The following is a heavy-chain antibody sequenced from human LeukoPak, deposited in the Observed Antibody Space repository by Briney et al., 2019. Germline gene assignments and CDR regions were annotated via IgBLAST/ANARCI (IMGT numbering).Heavy chain of an antibody. V-gene: IGHV4-34*01. CDR2: INHSGST. Sequence: SETLSLTCAVYGGSFSGYYWSWIRQPPGKGLEWIGEINHSGSTNYNPSLKSRVAISVDKSENHISLKLTSVTAADTAVYYCAREGGPYRPLDYSGQGTLVTVAS. CDR1: GGSFSGYY. J-gene: IGHJ4*02. CDR3: AREGGPYRPLDY.